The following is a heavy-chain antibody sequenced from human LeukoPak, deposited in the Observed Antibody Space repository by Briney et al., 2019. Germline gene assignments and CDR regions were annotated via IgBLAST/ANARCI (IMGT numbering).Heavy chain of an antibody. J-gene: IGHJ5*02. V-gene: IGHV1-69*13. CDR1: GGTLSSYA. CDR3: ARAGLNYCDSSGRGNWYGP. Sequence: SVTASCTPSGGTLSSYAISWVRQAPGQGLEWMGGVITIFGTANYAQKCKARVTITAEESTSTAYMELSSLRSEDTAVYNCARAGLNYCDSSGRGNWYGPWGQGTLVTVSS. D-gene: IGHD3-22*01. CDR2: VITIFGTA.